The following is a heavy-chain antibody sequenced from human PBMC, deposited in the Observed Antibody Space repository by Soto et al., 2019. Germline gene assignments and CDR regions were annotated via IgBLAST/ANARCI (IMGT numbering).Heavy chain of an antibody. Sequence: EVHLLESGGGLVQPGGSLRLSCAASGFSFSNYGMTWVRQAPGKGLEWVSSVSADGQTTYYAESVRGRFTISRDRSKGTLYLQMDSLRADDTAVYYCAKEASVPSLGEFWYFALWGRGTHVTVSS. D-gene: IGHD3-10*01. CDR3: AKEASVPSLGEFWYFAL. CDR2: VSADGQTT. CDR1: GFSFSNYG. V-gene: IGHV3-23*01. J-gene: IGHJ2*01.